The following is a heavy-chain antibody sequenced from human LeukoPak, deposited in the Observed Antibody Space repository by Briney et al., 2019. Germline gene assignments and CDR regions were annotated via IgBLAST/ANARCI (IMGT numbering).Heavy chain of an antibody. D-gene: IGHD5-18*01. CDR3: AKDGPDSYGVLDAFDI. J-gene: IGHJ3*02. CDR2: ISYDGSNK. Sequence: GGSLRLSCAASGFTFSSYGMHWVRQAPGKGLEWVAVISYDGSNKYYADSVKGRFTISRDNSKNTLYLQMNSLRAEDTAVYYCAKDGPDSYGVLDAFDIWGQGTMVTVSS. CDR1: GFTFSSYG. V-gene: IGHV3-30*18.